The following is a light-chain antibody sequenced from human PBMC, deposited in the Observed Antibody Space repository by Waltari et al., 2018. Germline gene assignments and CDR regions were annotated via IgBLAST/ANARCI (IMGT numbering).Light chain of an antibody. J-gene: IGLJ2*01. CDR3: SSFTSSTTGI. CDR2: DVN. Sequence: SALTQPDSVSGSPGQSITISCSGISSDSGGYEYVSWYQQHPGKAPKVIIYDVNNRPSGCSTRFSGSKSGSSASLTISGLQAEDEADYYCSSFTSSTTGIFGGGTKVTVL. V-gene: IGLV2-14*03. CDR1: SSDSGGYEY.